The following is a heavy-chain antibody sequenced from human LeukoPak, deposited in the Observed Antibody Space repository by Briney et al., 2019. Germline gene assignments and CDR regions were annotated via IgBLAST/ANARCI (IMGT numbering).Heavy chain of an antibody. Sequence: GGSLSLSCAASGFTFNDYYMSWIRQAPGKGLEGLSYINIGGTNTHYADSVKGRFTISRDNAKKSLYLEMNNLRAEDTAVYYCATDGAGFDTWGQGVLVTVSS. CDR3: ATDGAGFDT. J-gene: IGHJ5*02. CDR2: INIGGTNT. CDR1: GFTFNDYY. V-gene: IGHV3-11*01.